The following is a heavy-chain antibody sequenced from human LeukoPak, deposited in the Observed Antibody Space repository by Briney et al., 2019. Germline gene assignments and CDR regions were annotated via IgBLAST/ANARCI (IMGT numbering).Heavy chain of an antibody. D-gene: IGHD3-3*01. J-gene: IGHJ5*02. CDR2: INHSGST. CDR1: GRSFSGYY. CDR3: ARGQQYYDFWSGHNWFDP. V-gene: IGHV4-34*01. Sequence: PSETLSLTCAVYGRSFSGYYWSWIRQPPGKGLEWIGEINHSGSTNYNPSLKSRVTISVDTSKNQFSLKLSSVTAADTAVYYCARGQQYYDFWSGHNWFDPWGQGTLVTVSS.